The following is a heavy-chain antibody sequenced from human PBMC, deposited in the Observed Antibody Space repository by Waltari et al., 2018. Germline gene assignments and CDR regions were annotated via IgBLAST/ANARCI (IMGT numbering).Heavy chain of an antibody. J-gene: IGHJ4*02. D-gene: IGHD3-10*01. CDR1: EFTFINFW. V-gene: IGHV3-7*03. Sequence: EVQVVESGGGLVQPGGSLRRSCAVAEFTFINFWMTWGRQAPGMGLEWVANINHAGSEIHYVDSVKGRFTISRDNARNSLYLQMNSLRAEDTAVYYCATYRWLGYWGQGTLVTVSS. CDR3: ATYRWLGY. CDR2: INHAGSEI.